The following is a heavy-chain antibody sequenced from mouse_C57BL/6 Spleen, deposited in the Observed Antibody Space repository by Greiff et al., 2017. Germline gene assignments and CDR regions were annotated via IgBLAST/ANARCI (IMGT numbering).Heavy chain of an antibody. CDR2: ISSGSSTI. D-gene: IGHD2-5*01. V-gene: IGHV5-17*01. CDR3: ATYYSNYDYAMDY. Sequence: EVMLVESGGGLVKPGGSLKLSCAASGFTFSDYGMHWVRQAPEKGLEWVAYISSGSSTIYYADTVKGRFTISRDNAKNTLFLQMTSLWSEDTAMYYCATYYSNYDYAMDYWGQGTSVTVSS. CDR1: GFTFSDYG. J-gene: IGHJ4*01.